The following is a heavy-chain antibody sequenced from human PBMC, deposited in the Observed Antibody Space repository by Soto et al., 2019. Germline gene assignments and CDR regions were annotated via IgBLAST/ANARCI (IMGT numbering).Heavy chain of an antibody. Sequence: QVQMLESGGGVVQPGRSLRLSCAAYGFTFISYAMHWFRQAPGKGLEGVAVISYDGSNKYYADSVKGRFTISRDNSKNTLYLQMNSRRAEDTAVYYWARDAHQWLVRVGWWCEPWGQGTLVTVSS. V-gene: IGHV3-30-3*01. D-gene: IGHD6-19*01. J-gene: IGHJ5*02. CDR3: ARDAHQWLVRVGWWCEP. CDR2: ISYDGSNK. CDR1: GFTFISYA.